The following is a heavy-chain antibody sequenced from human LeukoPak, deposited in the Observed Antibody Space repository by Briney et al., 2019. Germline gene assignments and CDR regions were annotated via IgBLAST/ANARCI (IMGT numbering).Heavy chain of an antibody. CDR1: GFTFSTYN. CDR2: ITSSSGTI. CDR3: ARVRYNSGYIFDY. Sequence: GGSLRLSCAASGFTFSTYNMNWVRQAPGKGLEWVSYITSSSGTIHYADSVRGRFTISRDNAKNSLFLQMNSLRAEDTAVYYCARVRYNSGYIFDYWGQGALVTVSS. V-gene: IGHV3-48*04. D-gene: IGHD5-18*01. J-gene: IGHJ4*02.